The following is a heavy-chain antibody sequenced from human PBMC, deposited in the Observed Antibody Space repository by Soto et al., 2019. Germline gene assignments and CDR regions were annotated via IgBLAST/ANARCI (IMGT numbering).Heavy chain of an antibody. CDR3: ARGVVVAATTIYNWFDP. V-gene: IGHV5-51*01. CDR2: IYPGDSDT. CDR1: GYSFTSYW. J-gene: IGHJ5*02. D-gene: IGHD2-15*01. Sequence: GGSLKISCQGSGYSFTSYWIGWVRQMPGKSLEWMGIIYPGDSDTRYSPSFQGQVTISADKSISTAYLQWSSLKASDTAMYYCARGVVVAATTIYNWFDPWGQGTLVTVSS.